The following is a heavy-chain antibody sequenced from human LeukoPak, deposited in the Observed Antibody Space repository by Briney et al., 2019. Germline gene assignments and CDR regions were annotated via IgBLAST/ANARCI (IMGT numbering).Heavy chain of an antibody. CDR3: ARGYCSGGSCYIEPDY. CDR1: GGTFSSYA. Sequence: ASVKVSCKASGGTFSSYAISWVRQAPGQGLEWMGGIVPIFGTANYAQKFQGRVTITADEFTSTAYMELSSLRSEDTAVYYCARGYCSGGSCYIEPDYWGQGTLVTVSS. V-gene: IGHV1-69*13. D-gene: IGHD2-15*01. CDR2: IVPIFGTA. J-gene: IGHJ4*02.